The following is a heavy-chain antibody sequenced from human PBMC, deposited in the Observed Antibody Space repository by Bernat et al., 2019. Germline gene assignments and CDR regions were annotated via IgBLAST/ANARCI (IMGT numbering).Heavy chain of an antibody. Sequence: QVQLVESGGGVVQPGRSLRLSCAASGFTFSSYGMQWVRQAPGKGLEWVAVIWSDGNKKYYADSVKGRFTISRDNSKNTVYLQMNSLRAEDTAVYYCARDASVGLYYFEYWGQGTLVTVSS. CDR3: ARDASVGLYYFEY. CDR2: IWSDGNKK. D-gene: IGHD1-26*01. CDR1: GFTFSSYG. V-gene: IGHV3-33*01. J-gene: IGHJ4*02.